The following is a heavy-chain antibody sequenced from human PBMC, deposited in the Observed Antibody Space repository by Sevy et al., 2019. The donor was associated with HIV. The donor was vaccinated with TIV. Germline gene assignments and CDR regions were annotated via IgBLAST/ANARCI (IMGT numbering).Heavy chain of an antibody. V-gene: IGHV3-53*01. D-gene: IGHD5-12*01. CDR2: IYAGGNT. J-gene: IGHJ4*02. Sequence: GSLRLSCAASGFTFSNYWMSWVRQAPGKGLEWVSTIYAGGNTYYADSVKGRFSISRDNSKNIVYLQINSLRGEDTAVYYCARETVSGYNLWGQGTLVTVSS. CDR1: GFTFSNYW. CDR3: ARETVSGYNL.